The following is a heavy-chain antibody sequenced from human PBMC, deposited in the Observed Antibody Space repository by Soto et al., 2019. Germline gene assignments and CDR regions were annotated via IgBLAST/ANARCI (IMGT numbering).Heavy chain of an antibody. CDR3: AASCVGCGGFNYYGMDV. V-gene: IGHV4-31*03. Sequence: QVQLQESGPGLVKPSQTLSLTCTVSGGSISSGGYYWSWIRQHPGKGLEWIGYIYYSGSTYYNPSIKRRFTISVDTSKTQFSLKLRSVTAAATAVYYCAASCVGCGGFNYYGMDVWGQGTTVTVSS. D-gene: IGHD2-21*01. CDR2: IYYSGST. J-gene: IGHJ6*02. CDR1: GGSISSGGYY.